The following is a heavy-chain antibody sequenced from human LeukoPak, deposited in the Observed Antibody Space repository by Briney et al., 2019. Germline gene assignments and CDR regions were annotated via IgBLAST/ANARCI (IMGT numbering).Heavy chain of an antibody. CDR1: GFTFSSFW. D-gene: IGHD5-12*01. CDR3: VNLGYSD. V-gene: IGHV3-7*01. J-gene: IGHJ4*02. Sequence: PGGSLRLSCAVSGFTFSSFWMGWVRQAPGKGLEWVANIKPDGGDKFSVDSVMGRFTLSRDNAKNLVYLQMNSLRVEDTAVYYCVNLGYSDGGQGTLVTVSS. CDR2: IKPDGGDK.